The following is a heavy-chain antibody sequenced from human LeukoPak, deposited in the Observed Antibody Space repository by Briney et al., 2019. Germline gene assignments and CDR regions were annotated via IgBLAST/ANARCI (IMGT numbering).Heavy chain of an antibody. CDR2: IYSDGSRT. CDR1: GFTLSSNS. V-gene: IGHV3-74*01. CDR3: AELGITMIGGV. D-gene: IGHD3-10*02. J-gene: IGHJ6*04. Sequence: GGSLRLSCAGSGFTLSSNSMHWVRQGPGKGLVWVSRIYSDGSRTNYADSVKGRFTISRDNAKNSLYLQMNSLRAEDTAVYYCAELGITMIGGVWGKGTTVTISS.